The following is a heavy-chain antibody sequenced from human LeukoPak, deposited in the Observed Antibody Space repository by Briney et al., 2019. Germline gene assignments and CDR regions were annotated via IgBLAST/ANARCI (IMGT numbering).Heavy chain of an antibody. V-gene: IGHV4-59*01. Sequence: SETLSLTCTVSGGSISSYYWSWIRQPPGKGLEWIGYIYYSGSTNYNPSLKSRVTISVDTSKNQFSLKLSSVTAADTAVYYCAKVQRAATLVHWGQGTLVTVSS. CDR3: AKVQRAATLVH. J-gene: IGHJ4*02. CDR1: GGSISSYY. D-gene: IGHD2-15*01. CDR2: IYYSGST.